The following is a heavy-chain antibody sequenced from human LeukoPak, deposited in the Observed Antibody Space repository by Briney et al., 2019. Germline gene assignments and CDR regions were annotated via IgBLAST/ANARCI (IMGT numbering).Heavy chain of an antibody. D-gene: IGHD2-2*01. CDR1: GYTFTSYY. Sequence: GASVKVSCKASGYTFTSYYMHWVRQAPGQGLEWMGIINPSGGSTNYAQKFQGRVTMTRDTSTSTVYMELSSLRSEDTAVYYCARDIVVVPAAPMYYYYYGMDVWGQGTTVTVSS. J-gene: IGHJ6*02. V-gene: IGHV1-46*01. CDR2: INPSGGST. CDR3: ARDIVVVPAAPMYYYYYGMDV.